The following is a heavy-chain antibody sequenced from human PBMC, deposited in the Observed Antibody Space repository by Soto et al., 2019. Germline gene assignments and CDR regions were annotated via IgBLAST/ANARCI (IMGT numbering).Heavy chain of an antibody. CDR2: LYDVDGS. D-gene: IGHD1-1*01. Sequence: ELQLVESGGGLVEPGESLRLSCAAFGLTISGKKYVAWVRQAPGKGLEWVSGLYDVDGSFYADSVRGRFTTSSDSSKTTVYLQMNDLRPDDTAVYYCATWHEREHAYDVWGQGTTVTVSS. CDR3: ATWHEREHAYDV. CDR1: GLTISGKKY. V-gene: IGHV3-66*01. J-gene: IGHJ3*01.